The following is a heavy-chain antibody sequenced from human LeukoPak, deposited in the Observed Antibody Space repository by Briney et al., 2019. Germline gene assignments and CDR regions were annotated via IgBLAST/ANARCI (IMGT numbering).Heavy chain of an antibody. CDR3: ARAIAAAGTGFYYYYGMDV. Sequence: PGGSLRLSCAASGFTFSSYSMNWVRQAPGKGLEWVSSISSSSSYIYYADSVKGRFTISRDNAKNSLYLQMNSLRAEDTAVYYCARAIAAAGTGFYYYYGMDVWGQGTTVTVSS. D-gene: IGHD6-13*01. V-gene: IGHV3-21*01. J-gene: IGHJ6*02. CDR2: ISSSSSYI. CDR1: GFTFSSYS.